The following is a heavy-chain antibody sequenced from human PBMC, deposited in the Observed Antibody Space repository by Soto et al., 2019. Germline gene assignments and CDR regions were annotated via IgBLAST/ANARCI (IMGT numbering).Heavy chain of an antibody. Sequence: QVQLVESGGGVVQPGRSLRLSCAASGFTFSSYGMHWVRQAPGKGLEWVAVIWYDGSSKYYADSVKGRFTISRDNSKNTLYLQMNSLRAEDTAVYYCARDASYYFDYWGQGTLVTVSS. CDR2: IWYDGSSK. J-gene: IGHJ4*02. CDR3: ARDASYYFDY. V-gene: IGHV3-33*01. CDR1: GFTFSSYG.